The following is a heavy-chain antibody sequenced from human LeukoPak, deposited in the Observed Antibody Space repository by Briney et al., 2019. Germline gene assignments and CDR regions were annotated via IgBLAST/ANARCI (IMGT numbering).Heavy chain of an antibody. CDR2: ISGSGGST. CDR1: GFTFSSYA. V-gene: IGHV3-23*01. CDR3: AKDPAMVSPPFLFDY. D-gene: IGHD5-18*01. Sequence: GGSLRLSCAASGFTFSSYAMSWVRQAPGKGLEWVSAISGSGGSTYYADSVKGRFTISRDNSKNTLYLQMNSLRAEDTALYYCAKDPAMVSPPFLFDYWGQGTLVTVSS. J-gene: IGHJ4*02.